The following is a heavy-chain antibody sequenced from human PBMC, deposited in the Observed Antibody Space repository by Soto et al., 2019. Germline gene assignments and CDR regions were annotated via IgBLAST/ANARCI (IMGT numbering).Heavy chain of an antibody. J-gene: IGHJ5*02. Sequence: EVQLVESGGGLVKPGGSLRLSCAASGFTFSSYSMNWVRQAPGKGLEWVSSISSSSSYIYYADSVKGRFTISRDNAKNSLYLQMNSRRAEDTAVYYCARCLDYYDSSGKRYNWFDPWGQGTLVTVSS. CDR3: ARCLDYYDSSGKRYNWFDP. CDR1: GFTFSSYS. V-gene: IGHV3-21*01. CDR2: ISSSSSYI. D-gene: IGHD3-22*01.